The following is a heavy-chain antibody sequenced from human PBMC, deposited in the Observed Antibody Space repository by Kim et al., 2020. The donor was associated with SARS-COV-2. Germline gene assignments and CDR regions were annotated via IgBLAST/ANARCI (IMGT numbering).Heavy chain of an antibody. D-gene: IGHD5-12*01. V-gene: IGHV3-74*01. CDR1: GFTFSSYW. CDR2: INSDGSST. J-gene: IGHJ5*02. Sequence: GGSLRLSCAASGFTFSSYWMHWVRQAPGKGLVWVSRINSDGSSTSYADSVKGRFTISRDNAKNTLYLQMNSLRAEDTAVYYCARDSVVATRSQRFDPWGQGTLVTVSS. CDR3: ARDSVVATRSQRFDP.